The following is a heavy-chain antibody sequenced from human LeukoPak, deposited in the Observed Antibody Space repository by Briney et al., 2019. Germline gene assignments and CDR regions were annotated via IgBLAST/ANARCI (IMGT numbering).Heavy chain of an antibody. CDR3: ARVGDSSGYYGYYYYYYGMDV. J-gene: IGHJ6*02. Sequence: GRFTISRDNAKNTLYLQMNSLRAEDTAVYYCARVGDSSGYYGYYYYYYGMDVWGQGTTVTVSS. D-gene: IGHD3-22*01. V-gene: IGHV3-74*01.